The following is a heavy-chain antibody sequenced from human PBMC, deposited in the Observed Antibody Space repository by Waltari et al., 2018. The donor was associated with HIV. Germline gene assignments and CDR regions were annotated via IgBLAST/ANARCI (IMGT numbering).Heavy chain of an antibody. J-gene: IGHJ6*02. Sequence: QVHLVQSGAEVKMPGASVRVSCKTSGYIFTNYGVSWVRQAPGQGLEWLGWISGYNANTNYARRLQGRVTLTTDTSTGTAYMELRSLRSDDTAVYYCARGLGGSYYYGVDVWGQGTTVTVS. CDR1: GYIFTNYG. V-gene: IGHV1-18*01. CDR2: ISGYNANT. CDR3: ARGLGGSYYYGVDV.